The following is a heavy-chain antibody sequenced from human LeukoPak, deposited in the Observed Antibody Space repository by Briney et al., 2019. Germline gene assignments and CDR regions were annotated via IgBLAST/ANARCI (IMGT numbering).Heavy chain of an antibody. CDR3: AREGGNFDY. J-gene: IGHJ4*02. Sequence: KPGGSLRLSCAASGFTFSSYSMNWVRQAPGKWLEWVSSISSSSSYIYYADSVKGRFTISRDNAKNSPYLQMNSLRAEDTAVYYCAREGGNFDYWGQGTLVTVSS. CDR1: GFTFSSYS. V-gene: IGHV3-21*01. CDR2: ISSSSSYI. D-gene: IGHD2-15*01.